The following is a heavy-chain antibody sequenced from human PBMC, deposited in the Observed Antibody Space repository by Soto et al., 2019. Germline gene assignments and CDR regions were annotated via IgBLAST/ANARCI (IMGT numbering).Heavy chain of an antibody. CDR2: ISAYNGNT. Sequence: ASVKVSCKASGYTFTSYGISWVRQAPGQGLEWMGWISAYNGNTNFAQKLQGRVTMTADTSTSTAYMELTSLRSDDTAMYYCAGQEERRDALDIWGQGTMVTVSS. V-gene: IGHV1-18*01. CDR1: GYTFTSYG. D-gene: IGHD1-1*01. CDR3: AGQEERRDALDI. J-gene: IGHJ3*02.